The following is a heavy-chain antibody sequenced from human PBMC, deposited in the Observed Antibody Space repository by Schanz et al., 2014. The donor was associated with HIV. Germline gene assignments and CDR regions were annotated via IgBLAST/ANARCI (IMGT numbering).Heavy chain of an antibody. CDR2: LWFDGSNK. D-gene: IGHD6-13*01. CDR1: GFTFNAYG. CDR3: ARDLTATGRGAFEY. V-gene: IGHV3-33*01. Sequence: QVHLVESGGGVVQPGRSQRLSCVTSGFTFNAYGMHWLRQAPGKGLEWVAGLWFDGSNKQYGDSVKGRFTISSDSSKKTVYLEMDRLRADDTAVYFCARDLTATGRGAFEYWGPGTLVTVSS. J-gene: IGHJ4*02.